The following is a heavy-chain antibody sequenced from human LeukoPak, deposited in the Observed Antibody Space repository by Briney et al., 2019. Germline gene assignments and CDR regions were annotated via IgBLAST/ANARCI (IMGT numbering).Heavy chain of an antibody. Sequence: GGSLRLSCVASGFSFSTYWMGWVRQAPGKGLEWVANIKQDGSEKYYVDSVKGRFTISRDNAKNSVCLQMNRLRAEDTAVYYCAKVGETAQIWGSSSWYLNIRQIDYWGQGTLVTVSS. V-gene: IGHV3-7*03. CDR2: IKQDGSEK. D-gene: IGHD6-13*01. CDR1: GFSFSTYW. CDR3: AKVGETAQIWGSSSWYLNIRQIDY. J-gene: IGHJ4*02.